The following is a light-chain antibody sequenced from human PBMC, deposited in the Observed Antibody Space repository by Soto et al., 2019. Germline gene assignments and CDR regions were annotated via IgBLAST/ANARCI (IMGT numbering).Light chain of an antibody. Sequence: DIQMTQSPSTLSASVGDRVTITCRASQSITIWLAWYQQKPGKAPKLLIFDASNLESGVPSRFSGSGSGTEFTLTISSLQPDDFATYYCQHYNSSSWTFGQGTKVEIK. CDR3: QHYNSSSWT. V-gene: IGKV1-5*01. CDR1: QSITIW. J-gene: IGKJ1*01. CDR2: DAS.